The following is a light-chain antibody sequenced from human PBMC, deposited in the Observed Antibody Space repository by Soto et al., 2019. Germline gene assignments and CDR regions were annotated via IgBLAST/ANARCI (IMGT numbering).Light chain of an antibody. J-gene: IGKJ1*01. CDR1: QTISSW. CDR3: QHSNSYSEA. Sequence: DIQMTQSPSTLSGSVGDRVTITCRASQTISSWLAWYQQKPGKAPTLLIYKASTLKSGVPSRFSGSGSGTEFTLTISSLQPDDFATYYCQHSNSYSEAFGQGNKVELK. CDR2: KAS. V-gene: IGKV1-5*03.